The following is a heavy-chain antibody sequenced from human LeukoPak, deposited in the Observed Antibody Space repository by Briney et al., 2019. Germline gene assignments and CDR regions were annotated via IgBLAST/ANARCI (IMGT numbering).Heavy chain of an antibody. CDR3: ARDVCTNGVCRKFDY. V-gene: IGHV3-21*01. D-gene: IGHD2-8*01. CDR2: ISSSSSYI. CDR1: GFTFSSYS. Sequence: GGSLRLSCAASGFTFSSYSMNWVRQAPGKGLEWVSSISSSSSYIYYADSVKGRFTISRDNAKNSLYLRMNSLRAEDTAVYYCARDVCTNGVCRKFDYWGQGTLVTVSS. J-gene: IGHJ4*02.